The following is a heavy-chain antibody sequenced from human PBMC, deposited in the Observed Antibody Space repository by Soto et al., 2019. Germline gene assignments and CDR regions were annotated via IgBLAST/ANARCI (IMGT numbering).Heavy chain of an antibody. CDR3: ARTRPYYFDY. V-gene: IGHV3-11*05. Sequence: QVQLVESGGGLVKPGGSLRLSCAASGFTFSKYYMSWIRQAPGKGLEWLAYITSTSGATNYADSVKGRFTISRDNAKNSLFLQMDSLTAEDTAVYYCARTRPYYFDYWCQGTLVTVSS. J-gene: IGHJ4*02. CDR2: ITSTSGAT. CDR1: GFTFSKYY.